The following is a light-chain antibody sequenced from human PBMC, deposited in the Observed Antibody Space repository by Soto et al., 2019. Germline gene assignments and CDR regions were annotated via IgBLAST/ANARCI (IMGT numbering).Light chain of an antibody. CDR3: HQYNNCPPYT. V-gene: IGKV3-15*01. J-gene: IGKJ2*01. CDR1: QSVNSN. Sequence: EIVLTQSPATLSVSPGERATLSCRASQSVNSNLAWYQQKPGQAPSLLIYGASTRATGVTARFSGSGAWTEFTLTISSLQSEYFAVYYCHQYNNCPPYTFGQGTKLEIK. CDR2: GAS.